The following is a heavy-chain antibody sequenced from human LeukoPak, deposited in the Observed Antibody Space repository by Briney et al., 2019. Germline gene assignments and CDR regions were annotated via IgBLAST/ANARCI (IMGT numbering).Heavy chain of an antibody. V-gene: IGHV3-23*01. CDR1: GFTFSSYA. Sequence: GGSLRLSCAASGFTFSSYAMRWVRPAPGKGLEWVSAISGSGGSTYYADSVKGRFTISRDNSKNTLYLQMNSLRAEDTAVHYCAKAASNCSSTSCYIDYFDYWGQGTLSPSPQ. CDR2: ISGSGGST. D-gene: IGHD2-2*02. J-gene: IGHJ4*02. CDR3: AKAASNCSSTSCYIDYFDY.